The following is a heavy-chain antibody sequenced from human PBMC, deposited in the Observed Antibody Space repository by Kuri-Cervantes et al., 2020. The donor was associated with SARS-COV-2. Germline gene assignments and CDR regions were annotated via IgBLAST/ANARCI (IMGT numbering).Heavy chain of an antibody. Sequence: ASVKVSCKASGDTFSSYTISWVRQAPGQGLEWMGIINPSGGSTSYAQKFQGRVTMTRDTSTSTVYMELSSLRSEDTAVYYCARPHGYGIYYFDYWGQGTLVTVSS. V-gene: IGHV1-46*01. D-gene: IGHD5-12*01. CDR1: GDTFSSYT. J-gene: IGHJ4*02. CDR3: ARPHGYGIYYFDY. CDR2: INPSGGST.